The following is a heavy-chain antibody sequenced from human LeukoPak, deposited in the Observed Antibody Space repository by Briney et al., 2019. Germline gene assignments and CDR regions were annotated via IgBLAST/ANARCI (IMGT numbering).Heavy chain of an antibody. CDR3: ARLPDYYDSSGYYYVFDY. V-gene: IGHV4-39*01. CDR1: GGSISSSSYY. J-gene: IGHJ4*02. D-gene: IGHD3-22*01. Sequence: SETLSLTCTVSGGSISSSSYYWGWIRQPPGKGLEWIGSIYYSGSTYYNPSLKSRVTISVDTSKNQFSLKPSSVTAADTAVYYCARLPDYYDSSGYYYVFDYWGQGTLVTVSS. CDR2: IYYSGST.